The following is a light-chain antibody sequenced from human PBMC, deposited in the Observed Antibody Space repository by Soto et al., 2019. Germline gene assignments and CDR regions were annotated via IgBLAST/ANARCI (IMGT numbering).Light chain of an antibody. V-gene: IGLV1-44*01. CDR2: SNN. CDR3: SAWDDSLSGPV. CDR1: GSNIGSNT. Sequence: QSVLTQPPSASGTPGQRVTISCSGSGSNIGSNTVNWYQHLPGTAPKLLIYSNNQRPSGVPDRFSGSKAGTSASLAISGLQSDDEADYYCSAWDDSLSGPVFGGVTQLTVL. J-gene: IGLJ7*01.